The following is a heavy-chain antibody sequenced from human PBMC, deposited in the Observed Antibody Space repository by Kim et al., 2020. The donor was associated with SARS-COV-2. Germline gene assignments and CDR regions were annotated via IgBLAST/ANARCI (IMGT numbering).Heavy chain of an antibody. J-gene: IGHJ6*02. CDR2: INTNTGNP. CDR1: GYTFTSYA. Sequence: ASVKVSCKASGYTFTSYAMNWVRQAPGQGLEWMGWINTNTGNPTYAQGFTGRFVFSLDTSVSTAYLQISSLKAEDTAVYYCAIPADYCSGGSCYHPGYYYYGMDVWGQGTTVTVSS. D-gene: IGHD2-15*01. V-gene: IGHV7-4-1*02. CDR3: AIPADYCSGGSCYHPGYYYYGMDV.